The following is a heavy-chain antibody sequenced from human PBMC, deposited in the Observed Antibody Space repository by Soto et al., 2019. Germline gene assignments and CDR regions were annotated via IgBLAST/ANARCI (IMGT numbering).Heavy chain of an antibody. V-gene: IGHV3-23*01. CDR3: AKVRQWLVQGRLDY. CDR2: ISGSGGST. D-gene: IGHD6-19*01. J-gene: IGHJ4*02. CDR1: GFTFSSYA. Sequence: EVQLLESGGGLVQPGGSLRLSCAASGFTFSSYAMSWVRQAPGKGLEWVSAISGSGGSTYYADSVKGRFTISRDNSKNTLYLQMYSLRAEDTAVYYCAKVRQWLVQGRLDYWGQGTLVTVSS.